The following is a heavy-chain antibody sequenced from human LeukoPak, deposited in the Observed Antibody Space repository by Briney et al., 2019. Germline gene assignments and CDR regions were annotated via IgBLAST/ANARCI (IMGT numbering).Heavy chain of an antibody. CDR2: VSGSGSST. V-gene: IGHV3-23*01. Sequence: GGSLRLSCAASGFTFSSNAMTWVRQAPGKRLEWVSAVSGSGSSTYYADSVKGRFPISRDNSQKTLDLQMNRPRGEDTAVYYCAKGGGYDFWSGGFDYWGQGTLGTVSS. CDR1: GFTFSSNA. CDR3: AKGGGYDFWSGGFDY. D-gene: IGHD3-3*01. J-gene: IGHJ4*02.